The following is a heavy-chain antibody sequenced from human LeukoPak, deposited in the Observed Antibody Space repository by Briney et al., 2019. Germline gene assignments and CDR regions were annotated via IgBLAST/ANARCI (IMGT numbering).Heavy chain of an antibody. CDR2: INNDGTST. CDR3: ARDSQLAFDY. Sequence: GGSLRLSCAASGFIFRNNWMHWVRQAPGKGLVWVSRINNDGTSTSYADSVKGRFTISRDNAKNTLYLQMNTLRGEDTAVYYCARDSQLAFDYWGQGTLVTVSS. D-gene: IGHD1-1*01. CDR1: GFIFRNNW. J-gene: IGHJ4*02. V-gene: IGHV3-74*01.